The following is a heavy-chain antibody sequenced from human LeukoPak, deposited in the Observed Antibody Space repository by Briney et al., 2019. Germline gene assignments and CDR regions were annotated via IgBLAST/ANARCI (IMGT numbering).Heavy chain of an antibody. CDR2: ISYDGSDK. CDR3: ARGYSGYDYGDAFDI. D-gene: IGHD5-12*01. V-gene: IGHV3-30*03. Sequence: GGSLRLSCAASGFTFSSYGMHWVRQAPGKGLEWVAVISYDGSDKYFADSVKGRFTISRDNSKNTLYLQMNSLRAEDTAVYYCARGYSGYDYGDAFDIWGQGTMVTVSS. CDR1: GFTFSSYG. J-gene: IGHJ3*02.